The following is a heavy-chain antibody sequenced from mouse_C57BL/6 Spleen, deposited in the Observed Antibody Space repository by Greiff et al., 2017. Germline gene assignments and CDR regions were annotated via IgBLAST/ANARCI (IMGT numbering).Heavy chain of an antibody. CDR1: GYSFTSYY. D-gene: IGHD2-1*01. V-gene: IGHV1-66*01. J-gene: IGHJ1*03. CDR3: ARIYGNYGYFDF. CDR2: IYPGSGNT. Sequence: QVQLKQSGPELVKPGASVKISCKASGYSFTSYYIHWVKQRPGQGLEWIGWIYPGSGNTKYNEKFKGKATLTADTSSSTAYMQLSSLTSEDSAVYYCARIYGNYGYFDFWGTGTTVTVSS.